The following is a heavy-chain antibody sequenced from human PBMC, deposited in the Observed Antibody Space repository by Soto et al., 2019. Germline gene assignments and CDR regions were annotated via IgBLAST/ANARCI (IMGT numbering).Heavy chain of an antibody. CDR3: GRFSYDYVGGSYRHYYFDY. CDR2: INHSGST. J-gene: IGHJ4*02. V-gene: IGHV4-34*01. Sequence: SETLSLTCAVYGGSFSGYYWSWIRQPPGKGLEWIGEINHSGSTNYNPSLKSRVTISVDTSKNQFSLKLSSVTAADTVVYYCGRFSYDYVGGSYRHYYFDYGGQETLVTVSS. CDR1: GGSFSGYY. D-gene: IGHD3-16*02.